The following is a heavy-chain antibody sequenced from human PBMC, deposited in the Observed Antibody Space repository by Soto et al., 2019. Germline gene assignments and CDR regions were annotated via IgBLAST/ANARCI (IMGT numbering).Heavy chain of an antibody. D-gene: IGHD6-13*01. CDR1: GGTFSSYA. V-gene: IGHV1-69*13. CDR2: IIPIFGTA. CDR3: ARYKGSSSKGGFGY. J-gene: IGHJ4*02. Sequence: GASVKVSCKASGGTFSSYAISWVRQAPGQGLEWMGGIIPIFGTANYAQKFQGRVTITADESTSTAYMELSSLRSEDTAVYYCARYKGSSSKGGFGYWGQGTLGTVSS.